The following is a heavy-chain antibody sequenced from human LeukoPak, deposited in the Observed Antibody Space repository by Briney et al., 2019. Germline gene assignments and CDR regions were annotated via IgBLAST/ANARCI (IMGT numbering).Heavy chain of an antibody. D-gene: IGHD1-7*01. CDR2: VNDSGTI. Sequence: PSETLSLTCAVYGGSFSNYYWSWIRKSPGKGREWIGEVNDSGTINYDPSLMSRVTISVDKSKNQFSLKLSSVTAADTAVYYCARRWNYGRNYYIDVWGKGATVSVSS. J-gene: IGHJ6*03. CDR1: GGSFSNYY. V-gene: IGHV4-34*01. CDR3: ARRWNYGRNYYIDV.